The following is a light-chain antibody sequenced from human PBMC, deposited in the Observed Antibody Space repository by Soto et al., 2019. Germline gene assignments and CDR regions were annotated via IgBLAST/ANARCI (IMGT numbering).Light chain of an antibody. J-gene: IGKJ1*01. V-gene: IGKV1-39*01. CDR2: TAS. CDR3: QHFGNSLWT. CDR1: QSISRY. Sequence: DVQMTQSPSSLSASVGDTDTITCRASQSISRYLNWYQQKPGKAPKLLIHTASTLQSGVPSRFSGSGSGTDFTLTISGLEPEDFAVYYCQHFGNSLWTFGQGTKVDI.